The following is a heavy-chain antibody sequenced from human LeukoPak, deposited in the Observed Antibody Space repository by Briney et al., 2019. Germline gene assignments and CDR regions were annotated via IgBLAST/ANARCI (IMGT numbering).Heavy chain of an antibody. CDR3: ATHFTTMAFSFEY. J-gene: IGHJ4*02. Sequence: PGGSLRLSCAASGFTFNNYAMTWVRQAPGKGLEWVSSISGSGGSTYYADSVKGRFTISRDNSKNTLYLQMKSLRDEDTAVYYCATHFTTMAFSFEYWGQGTLVTVSS. V-gene: IGHV3-23*01. D-gene: IGHD5-18*01. CDR1: GFTFNNYA. CDR2: ISGSGGST.